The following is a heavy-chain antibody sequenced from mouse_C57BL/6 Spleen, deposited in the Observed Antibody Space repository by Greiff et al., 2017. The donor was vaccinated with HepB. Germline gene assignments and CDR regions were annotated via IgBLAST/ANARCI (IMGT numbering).Heavy chain of an antibody. CDR3: AKHSGSSLWYVDV. CDR2: IWGGGST. D-gene: IGHD1-1*01. V-gene: IGHV2-9*01. Sequence: VQLQQSGPGLVAPSQSLSITCTVSGFSLTSYGVDWVRQPPGKGLELLGVIWGGGSTNYYSDLMSRLSISKDNSKSQVFLKMNSLQTDDTAMYYCAKHSGSSLWYVDVWGTGTTVTVAS. J-gene: IGHJ1*03. CDR1: GFSLTSYG.